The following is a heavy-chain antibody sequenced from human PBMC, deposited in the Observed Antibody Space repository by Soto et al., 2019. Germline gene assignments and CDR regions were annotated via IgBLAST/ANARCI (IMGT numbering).Heavy chain of an antibody. CDR3: ARVIDPVVTASTPYDH. J-gene: IGHJ4*01. Sequence: TTETLSLTCTVSGGSITSGGHYWAWIRQHPGKGLEWIGYMFHSGSTHYNPSLKSRISISVDTSKNQFSLKLSSVTAADTAVYYCARVIDPVVTASTPYDHWGHGALVTVS. CDR1: GGSITSGGHY. CDR2: MFHSGST. D-gene: IGHD2-21*02. V-gene: IGHV4-31*03.